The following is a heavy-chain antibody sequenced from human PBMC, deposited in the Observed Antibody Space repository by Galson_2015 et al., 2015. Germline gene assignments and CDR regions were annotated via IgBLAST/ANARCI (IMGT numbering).Heavy chain of an antibody. V-gene: IGHV3-20*01. CDR3: ARVPFRWLQWERNWFDP. D-gene: IGHD5-24*01. CDR1: GFTFDDYG. CDR2: INGNGEST. J-gene: IGHJ5*02. Sequence: SLRLSCAASGFTFDDYGMSWVRQAPGKGLEWVSGINGNGESTGYADSVKGRFTISRDNAKNPLYPQMNSLRAEDTALYHWARVPFRWLQWERNWFDPWGQGPRSPSPQ.